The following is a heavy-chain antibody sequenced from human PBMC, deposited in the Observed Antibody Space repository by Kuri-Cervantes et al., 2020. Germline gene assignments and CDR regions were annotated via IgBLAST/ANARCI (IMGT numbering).Heavy chain of an antibody. Sequence: GGSLRLSCAASGFTFSSYSMNWVRQAPGKGLEWVANIKQDGSERYYGDSVKGRFTISRDNAENSLYLQMNSLRAEDTAVYYCAKAGRGLVHHYFDYWGQGTLVTVSS. CDR2: IKQDGSER. D-gene: IGHD6-19*01. V-gene: IGHV3-7*01. CDR3: AKAGRGLVHHYFDY. CDR1: GFTFSSYS. J-gene: IGHJ4*02.